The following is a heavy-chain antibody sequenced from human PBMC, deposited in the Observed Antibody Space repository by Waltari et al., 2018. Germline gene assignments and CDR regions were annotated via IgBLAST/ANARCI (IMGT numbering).Heavy chain of an antibody. CDR1: GFTFSSYS. CDR3: ARRTDRDAFDI. Sequence: EVQLVASGGGLVKPGGSLRLSCAASGFTFSSYSMNWVRQAPGKGLGWGSSISSSSIYIYYADSVKGRFTISRDNAKNSLYLQMNSLRAEDTAVYYCARRTDRDAFDIWGQGTMVTVSS. J-gene: IGHJ3*02. CDR2: ISSSSIYI. V-gene: IGHV3-21*01.